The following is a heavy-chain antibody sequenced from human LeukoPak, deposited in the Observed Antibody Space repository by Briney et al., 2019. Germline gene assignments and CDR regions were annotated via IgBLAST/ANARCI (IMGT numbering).Heavy chain of an antibody. Sequence: GGSLRLSCAASGFTFSSYSMNWVRQAPGKGLEWVSYISSSSYIYYADSVKGRFTISRDNAKNSLYLQMNSLRAEDTAVYYCARAGATVVTPGDYWGQGTLVTVSS. CDR1: GFTFSSYS. J-gene: IGHJ4*02. CDR3: ARAGATVVTPGDY. V-gene: IGHV3-21*05. CDR2: ISSSSYI. D-gene: IGHD4-23*01.